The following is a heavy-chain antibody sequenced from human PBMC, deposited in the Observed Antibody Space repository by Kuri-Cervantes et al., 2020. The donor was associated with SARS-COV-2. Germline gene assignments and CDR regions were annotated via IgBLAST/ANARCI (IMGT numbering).Heavy chain of an antibody. J-gene: IGHJ6*02. D-gene: IGHD3-3*01. CDR3: AKDIYRGRRERSFGVVNYYYYYGMDV. CDR1: GYTFTGYY. CDR2: INPNSGGT. Sequence: ASVKVSCKASGYTFTGYYMHWVRQAPGQGLEWMGWINPNSGGTNYAQKFQERVTITADESTSTAYMELNSLRAEDTALYYCAKDIYRGRRERSFGVVNYYYYYGMDVWGQGTTVTVSS. V-gene: IGHV1-2*02.